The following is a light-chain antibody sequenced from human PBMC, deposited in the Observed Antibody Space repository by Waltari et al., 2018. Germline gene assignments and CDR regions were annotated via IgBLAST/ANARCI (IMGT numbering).Light chain of an antibody. Sequence: DIQMSQSPSSVSPSVGARVPITCRASQGIDNSLAWYQQKPGKPPKLLLHGVSRLQSGAPSRFSGSGSGTHFTLTISSLQPEDIATYFCQQANNFPYTFGQGTKVEI. CDR1: QGIDNS. J-gene: IGKJ2*01. V-gene: IGKV1-12*01. CDR3: QQANNFPYT. CDR2: GVS.